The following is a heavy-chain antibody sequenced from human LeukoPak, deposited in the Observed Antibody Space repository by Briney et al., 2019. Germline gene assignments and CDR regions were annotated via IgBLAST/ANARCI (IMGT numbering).Heavy chain of an antibody. CDR1: GGTFTSYA. D-gene: IGHD3-22*01. CDR2: IIPIFGTA. J-gene: IGHJ5*02. Sequence: GSSVKVSCKASGGTFTSYAISWVRQAPGQGLEWMGGIIPIFGTANYAQKFQGRVTITTDESTSTAYMELSSLRSEDTAVYYYARVIASRGYWFDHWGQGTLVTVSS. V-gene: IGHV1-69*05. CDR3: ARVIASRGYWFDH.